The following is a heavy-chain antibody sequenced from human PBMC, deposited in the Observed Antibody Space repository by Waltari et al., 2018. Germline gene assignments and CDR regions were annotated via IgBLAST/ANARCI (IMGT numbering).Heavy chain of an antibody. J-gene: IGHJ4*02. Sequence: IRQPPGKGLEWIGSIYYSGSTYYNPSLKSRVTISVDTSKNQFSLKLSSVTAADTAVYYCARRRGNYDFWSGYYTMDYFDYWGQGTLVTVSS. V-gene: IGHV4-39*01. CDR3: ARRRGNYDFWSGYYTMDYFDY. D-gene: IGHD3-3*01. CDR2: IYYSGST.